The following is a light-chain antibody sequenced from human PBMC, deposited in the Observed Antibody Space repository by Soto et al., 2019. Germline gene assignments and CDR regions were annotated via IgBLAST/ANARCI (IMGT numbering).Light chain of an antibody. CDR1: QDIGKD. CDR3: LQDYNYPRT. Sequence: AIQMTQSPSSLSASVGDTVTFTCRASQDIGKDLGWYQQKPGEAPVLLIYEASTAQSGVPSMFTGNGSGTEFTLTISSLQPEDFATYYCLQDYNYPRTFGLGTRVEIK. J-gene: IGKJ1*01. V-gene: IGKV1-6*01. CDR2: EAS.